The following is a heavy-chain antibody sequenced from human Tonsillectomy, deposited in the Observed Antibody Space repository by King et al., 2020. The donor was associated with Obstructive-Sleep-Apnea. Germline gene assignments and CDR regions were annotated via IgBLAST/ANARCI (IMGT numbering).Heavy chain of an antibody. D-gene: IGHD5-12*01. V-gene: IGHV5-51*01. J-gene: IGHJ4*02. CDR1: GYSFTSYW. Sequence: VQLVESGAEVKKPGESLKISCKASGYSFTSYWIGWVRQMPGKGLEWMGIIYPGDSDIGYSPSFQGQVTISADKSISTAYLQWSSLKASDTAMYYCAKWRLDATTDFDYWGQGTLVTVSS. CDR2: IYPGDSDI. CDR3: AKWRLDATTDFDY.